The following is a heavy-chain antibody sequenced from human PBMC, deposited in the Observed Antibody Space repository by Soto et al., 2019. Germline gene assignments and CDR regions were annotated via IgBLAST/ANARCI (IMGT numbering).Heavy chain of an antibody. CDR2: IYYSGST. Sequence: PSETLSLTYTVSGGSISSSSYYWGWIRQPPGKGLEWIGSIYYSGSTYYNPSLKSRVTISVDTSKNQFSLKLSSVTAADTAVYYCARQGAAAGMGWIYYGMDVWGQGTTVTVSS. CDR1: GGSISSSSYY. V-gene: IGHV4-39*01. D-gene: IGHD6-13*01. CDR3: ARQGAAAGMGWIYYGMDV. J-gene: IGHJ6*02.